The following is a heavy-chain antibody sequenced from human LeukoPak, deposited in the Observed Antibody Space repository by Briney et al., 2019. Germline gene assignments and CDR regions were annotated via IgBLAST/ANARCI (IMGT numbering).Heavy chain of an antibody. D-gene: IGHD2-2*01. V-gene: IGHV3-7*01. Sequence: GGSLRLSCAASAFTFNRYWMTWVRQAPGKGLEWVAGIDGDGTEKYYVASVKGRFTISRDNAKKSVYLQMNRLRADVTAAAYCARAITVVDSYWGQGTLVTVSS. CDR2: IDGDGTEK. CDR3: ARAITVVDSY. CDR1: AFTFNRYW. J-gene: IGHJ4*02.